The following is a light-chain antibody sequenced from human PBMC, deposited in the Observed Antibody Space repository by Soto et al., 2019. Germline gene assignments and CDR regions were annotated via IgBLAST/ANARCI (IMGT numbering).Light chain of an antibody. Sequence: EIVLTQSPGTLSFSPGERATLSCRARQSLDSSSLAWHQQKPGQAPRLLISGPSSRAPGIPDRISGSGSETDFHLTISIGEPEDIAVYYLQQFGGSPFTFGSGT. V-gene: IGKV3-20*01. J-gene: IGKJ3*01. CDR1: QSLDSSS. CDR3: QQFGGSPFT. CDR2: GPS.